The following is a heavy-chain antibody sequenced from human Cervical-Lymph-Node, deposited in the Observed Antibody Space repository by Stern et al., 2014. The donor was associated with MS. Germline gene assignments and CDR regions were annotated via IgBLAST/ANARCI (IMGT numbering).Heavy chain of an antibody. V-gene: IGHV3-7*01. Sequence: EVQLLESGGGLVQPGGSLRLSCAASGFTFSRSWMSWVRQAPGKGLEWVANIKQDGSEKNYVDSVKGRFTISRDNAKNSLYLQMNSLRAEDTAMYYCAREGYCDYWGQGTLVTVSS. CDR2: IKQDGSEK. J-gene: IGHJ4*02. CDR3: AREGYCDY. CDR1: GFTFSRSW. D-gene: IGHD2-15*01.